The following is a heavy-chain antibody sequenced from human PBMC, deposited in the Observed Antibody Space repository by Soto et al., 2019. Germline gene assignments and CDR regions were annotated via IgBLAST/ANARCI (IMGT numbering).Heavy chain of an antibody. D-gene: IGHD3-22*01. V-gene: IGHV3-23*01. CDR3: AKDRITLIVVVLDY. Sequence: PERSLRLSSAASAITSSSYAMSWVRQAPGKGLEWVPAISGRDGSTYYADSVKARLTISRANSKKTPYLQMNNPRAEDTAVYYCAKDRITLIVVVLDYWGQGTRVSVSS. CDR1: AITSSSYA. CDR2: ISGRDGST. J-gene: IGHJ4*02.